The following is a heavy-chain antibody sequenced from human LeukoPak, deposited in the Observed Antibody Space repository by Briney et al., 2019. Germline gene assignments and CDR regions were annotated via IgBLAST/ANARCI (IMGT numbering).Heavy chain of an antibody. Sequence: QPGGSLRLSCAAPGFTFSSYGMHWVHQAPGKGLEWVAFIRYDGSNKYYADSVKGRFTISRDNSKNTLYLQMNSLRAEDTAVYYCAKDQDTDFWSGYFDYWGQGTLVTVS. CDR1: GFTFSSYG. CDR2: IRYDGSNK. J-gene: IGHJ4*02. CDR3: AKDQDTDFWSGYFDY. V-gene: IGHV3-30*02. D-gene: IGHD3-3*01.